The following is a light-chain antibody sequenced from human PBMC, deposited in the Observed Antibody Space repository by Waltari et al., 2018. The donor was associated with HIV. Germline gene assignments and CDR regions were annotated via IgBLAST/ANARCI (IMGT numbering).Light chain of an antibody. J-gene: IGKJ5*01. Sequence: EIVLTQSLATLSLSPGERATLSCRASQSVGNYLAWYQQRPGQAPRLLIFDASNRATAIPARFSGSGSETDFTLTISSLEPEDFAVYYCQQRSSWPSITFGQGTRLDI. CDR2: DAS. CDR3: QQRSSWPSIT. CDR1: QSVGNY. V-gene: IGKV3-11*01.